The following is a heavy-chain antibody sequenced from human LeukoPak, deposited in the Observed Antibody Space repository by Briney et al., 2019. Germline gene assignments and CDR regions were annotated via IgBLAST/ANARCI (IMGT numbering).Heavy chain of an antibody. V-gene: IGHV1-18*01. D-gene: IGHD6-13*01. Sequence: ASVKVSCKASGYTFPSYGISWVRQAPGQGLEWMGWISVYNGNTNYAQKFRGRVTMTTDTSTKTAYMELRSLRFDDTAVYYCVRSQWSSWFFDYWGQGSLVTVSS. CDR2: ISVYNGNT. J-gene: IGHJ4*02. CDR3: VRSQWSSWFFDY. CDR1: GYTFPSYG.